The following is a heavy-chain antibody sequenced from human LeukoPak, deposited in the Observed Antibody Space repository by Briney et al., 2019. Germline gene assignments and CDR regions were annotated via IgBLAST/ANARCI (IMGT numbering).Heavy chain of an antibody. J-gene: IGHJ4*02. CDR2: LSFDGNSQ. Sequence: PGRSLRLSCAASGFTFNTYAVHWVRQAPGKGLEWVAVLSFDGNSQYYKDSVKGRFTVSSDNSKNTLFLQMSGLRAEDTAVYFCAKSKWFGEFSPFDSWGQGTLVTVSS. CDR3: AKSKWFGEFSPFDS. CDR1: GFTFNTYA. D-gene: IGHD3-10*01. V-gene: IGHV3-30*18.